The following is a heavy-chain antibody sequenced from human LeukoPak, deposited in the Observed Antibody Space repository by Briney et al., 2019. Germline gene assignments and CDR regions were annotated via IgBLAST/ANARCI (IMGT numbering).Heavy chain of an antibody. V-gene: IGHV5-51*01. J-gene: IGHJ4*02. CDR3: ARVYYYGSGSYYNGGFDY. CDR2: IYPGDSDT. Sequence: GESLKISCKGSGYSFTSYWIGWVRQMPGKGLEWMGIIYPGDSDTRYSPSFQGRVTISADKSISTAYLQWSSLKASDTAMYYCARVYYYGSGSYYNGGFDYWGQGTLVTVSS. CDR1: GYSFTSYW. D-gene: IGHD3-10*01.